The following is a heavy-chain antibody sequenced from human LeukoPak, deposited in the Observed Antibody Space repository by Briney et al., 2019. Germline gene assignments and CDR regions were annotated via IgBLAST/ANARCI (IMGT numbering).Heavy chain of an antibody. CDR2: ISSSSSYI. CDR1: GFTFSNYD. V-gene: IGHV3-21*01. D-gene: IGHD6-19*01. CDR3: AREGGNGWYSGWFDP. J-gene: IGHJ5*02. Sequence: GGSLRLSCVASGFTFSNYDMNWVRQAPGKGLEWVSFISSSSSYIYYADSVKGRFTISRDNAENLLYLEMNSLRAEDTAVYYCAREGGNGWYSGWFDPWGQGILVTVSS.